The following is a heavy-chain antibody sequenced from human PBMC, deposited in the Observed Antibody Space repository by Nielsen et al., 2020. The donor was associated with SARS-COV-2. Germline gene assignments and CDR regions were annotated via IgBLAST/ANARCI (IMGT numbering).Heavy chain of an antibody. J-gene: IGHJ3*02. CDR2: IYYSGST. CDR3: ARDRAAPYIIAFGGGAVDI. Sequence: SETLSLTCTVSGDSISSGGYYWSWIRQHPGRGLEWIGYIYYSGSTYYNPSLESRVTISVDTSQNQFSLKLTSVTAADTAVYFCARDRAAPYIIAFGGGAVDIWGQGTMVTVSS. V-gene: IGHV4-31*03. CDR1: GDSISSGGYY. D-gene: IGHD3-16*01.